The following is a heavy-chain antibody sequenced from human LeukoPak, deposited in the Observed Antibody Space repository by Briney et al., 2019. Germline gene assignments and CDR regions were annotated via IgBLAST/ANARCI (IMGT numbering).Heavy chain of an antibody. CDR2: ISSSSSYI. CDR1: GFTFSSYS. CDR3: ARDGVATNDY. D-gene: IGHD5-12*01. Sequence: KSGGSLRLSCAASGFTFSSYSMNWVRQAPGKGLEWVSSISSSSSYIYYADSVEGRFTISRDNAKNSLYLQMNSLRAEDTAVYYCARDGVATNDYWGQGTLVTVSS. J-gene: IGHJ4*02. V-gene: IGHV3-21*01.